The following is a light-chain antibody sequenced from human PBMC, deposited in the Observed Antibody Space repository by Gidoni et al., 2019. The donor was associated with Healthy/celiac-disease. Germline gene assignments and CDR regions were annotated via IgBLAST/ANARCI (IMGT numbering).Light chain of an antibody. CDR1: QSVSSN. CDR2: GAS. Sequence: EIVLTQSPATLSVSPGERATLSCRASQSVSSNLAWYHQKPGQAPRLLIHGASTRATGIPARFSGSGSGTEFTLTISSLQSEDFAVYYCQQYNNWPLTFGQGTKVEIK. CDR3: QQYNNWPLT. V-gene: IGKV3-15*01. J-gene: IGKJ1*01.